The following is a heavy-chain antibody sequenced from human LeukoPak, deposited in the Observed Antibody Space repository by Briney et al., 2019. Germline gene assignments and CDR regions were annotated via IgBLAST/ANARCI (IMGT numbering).Heavy chain of an antibody. V-gene: IGHV1-8*01. CDR1: GYTFTSYD. J-gene: IGHJ6*02. CDR3: AREVTNSFYNYGMDV. CDR2: MNPNSGNT. D-gene: IGHD4-11*01. Sequence: ASVKVSCKASGYTFTSYDINWVRQATGQGLEWMGWMNPNSGNTGYAQKFQGRVTMTRNTSISTAYMELSSLRSEDTAVYYCAREVTNSFYNYGMDVWGQGTTVTVSS.